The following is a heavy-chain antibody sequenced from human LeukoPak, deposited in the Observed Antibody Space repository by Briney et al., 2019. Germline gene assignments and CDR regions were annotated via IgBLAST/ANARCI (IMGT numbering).Heavy chain of an antibody. D-gene: IGHD3-10*01. J-gene: IGHJ4*02. Sequence: ASVKVSCKASGYTFTSYGISWVRQAPGQGLEWMGWISTYNGNTNYAQKLQGRVTMTTDTSTSTAYMELRSLRSDDTAVYYCARDQRSYGSGSYYGIDYWGQGTLVTASS. V-gene: IGHV1-18*01. CDR2: ISTYNGNT. CDR3: ARDQRSYGSGSYYGIDY. CDR1: GYTFTSYG.